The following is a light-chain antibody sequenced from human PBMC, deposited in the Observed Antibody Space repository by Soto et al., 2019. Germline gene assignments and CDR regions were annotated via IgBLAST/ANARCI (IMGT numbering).Light chain of an antibody. V-gene: IGKV3-15*01. CDR2: GAS. CDR3: QQYNNCPPGVT. Sequence: EIVLTQSPVTRSLSPGERATLSCRASQIVSSNLAWYQQKPGQAPRLLIYGASTRATGISARFSCCGSGTELNLTISSLKSEDFEVYYCQQYNNCPPGVTFGPGTKVDIK. CDR1: QIVSSN. J-gene: IGKJ3*01.